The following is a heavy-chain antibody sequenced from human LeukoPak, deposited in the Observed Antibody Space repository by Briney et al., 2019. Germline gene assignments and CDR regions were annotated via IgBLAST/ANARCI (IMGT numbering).Heavy chain of an antibody. Sequence: SETLSLTCAVYGGSFSGYYWSWIRQPPGKGLEWIGEINHSGSTNYNPSLKSRVTISVDTSKNQFSLKLSSVTAADTAVYYCARESGRILRYFDWGQGTLVTVSS. D-gene: IGHD3-9*01. J-gene: IGHJ4*02. V-gene: IGHV4-34*01. CDR1: GGSFSGYY. CDR3: ARESGRILRYFD. CDR2: INHSGST.